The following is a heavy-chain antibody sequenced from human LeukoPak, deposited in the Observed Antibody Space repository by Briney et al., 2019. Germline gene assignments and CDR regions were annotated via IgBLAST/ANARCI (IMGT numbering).Heavy chain of an antibody. Sequence: GGSLRLSCAASGFTFDDYAMHWVRQAPGKGLEWVSGISWNSGSIGYADSVKGRFTISRDNAKNSLYLQMNSLRAEDMALYYCAKLSGGSFRNDAFDIWGQGTMVTVSS. CDR1: GFTFDDYA. CDR2: ISWNSGSI. V-gene: IGHV3-9*03. CDR3: AKLSGGSFRNDAFDI. J-gene: IGHJ3*02. D-gene: IGHD3-16*02.